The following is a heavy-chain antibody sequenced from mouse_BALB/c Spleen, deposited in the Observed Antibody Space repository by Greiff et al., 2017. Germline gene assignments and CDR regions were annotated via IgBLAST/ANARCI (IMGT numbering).Heavy chain of an antibody. CDR1: GFTFSSYA. Sequence: DVKLVESGGGLVKPGGSLKLSCAASGFTFSSYAMSWVRQTPEKRLEWVATISSGGSYTYYPDSVKGRFTISRDNAKNTLYLQMSSLRSEDTAMYYCARQIYDNWGQGTTLTVSS. J-gene: IGHJ2*01. CDR2: ISSGGSYT. CDR3: ARQIYDN. V-gene: IGHV5-9-3*01.